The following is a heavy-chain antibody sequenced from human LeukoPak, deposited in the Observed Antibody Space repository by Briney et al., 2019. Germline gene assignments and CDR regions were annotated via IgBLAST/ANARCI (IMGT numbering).Heavy chain of an antibody. D-gene: IGHD3-22*01. Sequence: SETLSLTCAVYGGSFSGYYWSWIRQPPGKGLEWIGEIYHSGSTNYNPSLKSRVTISVDKSKNQFSLKLSSVTAADTAVYYCARGALDSSGYHDAFDIWGQGTMVTVSS. J-gene: IGHJ3*02. CDR2: IYHSGST. V-gene: IGHV4-34*01. CDR3: ARGALDSSGYHDAFDI. CDR1: GGSFSGYY.